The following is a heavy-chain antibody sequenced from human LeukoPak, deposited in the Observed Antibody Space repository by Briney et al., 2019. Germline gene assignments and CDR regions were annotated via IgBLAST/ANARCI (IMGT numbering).Heavy chain of an antibody. CDR3: AKDLRRKRDRRFDYGDFFDY. D-gene: IGHD4-17*01. CDR1: GFTFSSYG. J-gene: IGHJ4*02. V-gene: IGHV3-30*02. CDR2: IRYDGSNK. Sequence: HPGGSLRLSCAASGFTFSSYGMHWVRQAPGKGLEWVAFIRYDGSNKYYADSVKGRFTISRDNSKNTLYLQMNSLRAEDTAVYYCAKDLRRKRDRRFDYGDFFDYWGQGTLVTVSS.